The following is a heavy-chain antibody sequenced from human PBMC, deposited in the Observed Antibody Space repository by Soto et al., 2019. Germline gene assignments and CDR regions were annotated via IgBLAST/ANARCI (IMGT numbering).Heavy chain of an antibody. V-gene: IGHV3-21*01. D-gene: IGHD1-20*01. CDR3: ATYNKTSRPFHY. CDR2: ISSRSSYI. Sequence: EVQMVESGGGLVKPGGSLRLSCAASGFTLSSYSMTWVRQAPGKGLEWVSCISSRSSYIYYADSVKGRFTISRDNAKNSLYLQMNSLRVEDTAVYYCATYNKTSRPFHYWGQGTLVTVSS. CDR1: GFTLSSYS. J-gene: IGHJ4*02.